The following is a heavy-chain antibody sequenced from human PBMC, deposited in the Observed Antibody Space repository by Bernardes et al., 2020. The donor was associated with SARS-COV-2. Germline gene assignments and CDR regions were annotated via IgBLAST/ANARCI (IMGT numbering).Heavy chain of an antibody. D-gene: IGHD3-3*01. J-gene: IGHJ5*02. CDR2: INPNSGGT. Sequence: ASVKVSCKASGYTFTGYYMHWVRQAPGQGLEWMGWINPNSGGTNYAQKFQGRVTMTRDPSISTAYIELSRLRSDDTAVYYWARAYDFWSGCWFDPWGQGTLVTVSS. CDR3: ARAYDFWSGCWFDP. V-gene: IGHV1-2*02. CDR1: GYTFTGYY.